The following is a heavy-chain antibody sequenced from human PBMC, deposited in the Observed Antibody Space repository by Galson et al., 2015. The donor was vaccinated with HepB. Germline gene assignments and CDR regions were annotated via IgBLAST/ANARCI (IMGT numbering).Heavy chain of an antibody. V-gene: IGHV1-24*01. J-gene: IGHJ3*02. CDR1: GYTLTELS. D-gene: IGHD2-15*01. Sequence: SVKVSCKVSGYTLTELSMHWVRQAPGKGLEWMGGFDPEDGETIYAQKFQGRVTMTEDTSTDTAYMELSSLRSEDTAVYYCATDALKYCSGGSCSRPGWADDAFDIWGQGTMVTVSS. CDR2: FDPEDGET. CDR3: ATDALKYCSGGSCSRPGWADDAFDI.